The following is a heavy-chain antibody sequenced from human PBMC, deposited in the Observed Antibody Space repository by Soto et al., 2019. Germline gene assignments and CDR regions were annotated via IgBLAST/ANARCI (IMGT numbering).Heavy chain of an antibody. J-gene: IGHJ6*02. CDR3: AREEVVVVQAPPLPLDNYYYYGMDV. CDR2: IIPIFGTA. D-gene: IGHD2-2*01. CDR1: GGTFSSYA. Sequence: QVQLVQSGAEVKKPGSSVKVSCKASGGTFSSYAISWVRQAPGQGLEWMGGIIPIFGTANYAQKFQGRVTITADKFTSAAYMELSRLGSEDKAVYYCAREEVVVVQAPPLPLDNYYYYGMDVWGQGTTVTASS. V-gene: IGHV1-69*06.